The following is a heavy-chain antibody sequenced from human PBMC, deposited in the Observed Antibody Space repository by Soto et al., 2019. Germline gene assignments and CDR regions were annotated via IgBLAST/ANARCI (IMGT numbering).Heavy chain of an antibody. Sequence: QLQLQESGPGLVKPSETLSLTCTVSGGSISSSSYYWGWIRQPPGKGLEWIGSIYYSGSTYYNPSLKSRVTISVDTSKNQFSLKLSSVTAADTAVYYCARRMIGYCSGGSCAEDAFDIWGQGTMVTVSS. V-gene: IGHV4-39*01. D-gene: IGHD2-15*01. CDR2: IYYSGST. CDR1: GGSISSSSYY. J-gene: IGHJ3*02. CDR3: ARRMIGYCSGGSCAEDAFDI.